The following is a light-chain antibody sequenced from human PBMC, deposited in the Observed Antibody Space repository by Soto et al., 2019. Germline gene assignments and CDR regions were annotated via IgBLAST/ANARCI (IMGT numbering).Light chain of an antibody. CDR1: QSINNY. J-gene: IGKJ1*01. V-gene: IGKV1-39*01. CDR3: QQGFSAPPWT. CDR2: DAS. Sequence: DLQMTQSPSSLSASVGDRVTITCRSSQSINNYLNWYQQRPGKAPKVIMYDASTLQSGVPTRFSGSGSGTDFTLTISSLQPEDFATYYCQQGFSAPPWTFGQGTKVEI.